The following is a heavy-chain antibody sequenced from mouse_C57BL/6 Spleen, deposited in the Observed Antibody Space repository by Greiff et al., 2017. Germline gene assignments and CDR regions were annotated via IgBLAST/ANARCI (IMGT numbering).Heavy chain of an antibody. D-gene: IGHD1-1*01. CDR2: IYPRSGNT. V-gene: IGHV1-81*01. CDR1: GYTFTSYG. J-gene: IGHJ2*01. CDR3: ARYYYEGFYLDY. Sequence: QVQLQQSGAELARPGASVKLSCKASGYTFTSYGISWVKQRTGQGLEWIGEIYPRSGNTYYNEKFKGKATLTADKSSSTAYMELRSLTSEDSAGYFCARYYYEGFYLDYWGQGTTLTVSS.